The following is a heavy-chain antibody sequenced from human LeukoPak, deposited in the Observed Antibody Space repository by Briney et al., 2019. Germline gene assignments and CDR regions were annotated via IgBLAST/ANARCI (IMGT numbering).Heavy chain of an antibody. V-gene: IGHV3-30*04. J-gene: IGHJ4*02. D-gene: IGHD3-9*01. CDR1: GFTFIHYS. Sequence: PGRSLRLSCAASGFTFIHYSMHWVRQAPGKGLEWVTIISYDGDDKYYADSVKGRFTISRDNSKSTLYLHMNSLRAEDTAVYYCAKLGFVLRYFDWLWGGAIDYWGQGTLVTVSS. CDR2: ISYDGDDK. CDR3: AKLGFVLRYFDWLWGGAIDY.